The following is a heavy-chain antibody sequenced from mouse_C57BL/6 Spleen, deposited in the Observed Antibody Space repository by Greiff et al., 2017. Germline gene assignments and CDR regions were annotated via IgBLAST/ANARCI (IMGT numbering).Heavy chain of an antibody. Sequence: VQLQQSGAELVKPGASVKLSCKASGYTFTSYWMQWVKQRPGQGLEWIGEIDPSDSYTNYNQKFKGKATLTVDTSSSTAYMQLSSLTSEDSAVYYCARSLTGFDYWGQGTTLTVSS. V-gene: IGHV1-50*01. CDR1: GYTFTSYW. J-gene: IGHJ2*01. D-gene: IGHD4-1*01. CDR3: ARSLTGFDY. CDR2: IDPSDSYT.